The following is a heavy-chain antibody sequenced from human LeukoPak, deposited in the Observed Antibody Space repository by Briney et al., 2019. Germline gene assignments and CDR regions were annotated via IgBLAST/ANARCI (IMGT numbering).Heavy chain of an antibody. D-gene: IGHD6-13*01. CDR3: ARDGTYSSSWYYFDY. Sequence: GGSPRLSCAASGFTFSSYWMSWVRQAPGKGLEWVANIKQDGSEKYYVDSVKGRFTISRDNAKNSLYLQMNSLRAEDTAVYYCARDGTYSSSWYYFDYWGQGTLGTVSS. V-gene: IGHV3-7*01. J-gene: IGHJ4*02. CDR2: IKQDGSEK. CDR1: GFTFSSYW.